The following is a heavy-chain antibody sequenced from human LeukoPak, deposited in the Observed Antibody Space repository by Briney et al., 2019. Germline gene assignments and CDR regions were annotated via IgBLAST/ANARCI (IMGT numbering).Heavy chain of an antibody. CDR2: TYRSGSD. D-gene: IGHD3-16*02. CDR1: GDSITSRSYY. Sequence: SETLSLTCTVSGDSITSRSYYWSWIRQPAGKGLEWLGYTYRSGSDNYNPSLKTRVTMSVDTSKIHFTLNLNSVTAADTAVYYCVRDYRPASNSYAFDIWGQGTVVTVSS. J-gene: IGHJ3*02. V-gene: IGHV4-61*09. CDR3: VRDYRPASNSYAFDI.